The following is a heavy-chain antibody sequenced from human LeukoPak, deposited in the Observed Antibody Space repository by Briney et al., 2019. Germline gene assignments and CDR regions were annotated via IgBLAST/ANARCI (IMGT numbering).Heavy chain of an antibody. CDR1: GYTFTGYY. CDR2: INPNSGGT. CDR3: ASLLVIAVAGDEYYFDY. D-gene: IGHD6-19*01. Sequence: ASVKVSCKASGYTFTGYYMHWVRQAPGQGLEWMGWINPNSGGTNYAQKFQGRVTMTRDTSISTAYMELSRLRSDDTAVYYCASLLVIAVAGDEYYFDYWGQGTLVTVSS. V-gene: IGHV1-2*02. J-gene: IGHJ4*02.